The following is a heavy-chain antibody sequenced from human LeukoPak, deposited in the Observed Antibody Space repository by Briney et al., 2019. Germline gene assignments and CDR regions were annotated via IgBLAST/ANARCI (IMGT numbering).Heavy chain of an antibody. Sequence: GGSLRLSCAASGFTDSSNYMSWVRQAPGKGLERVSSISSSSSYIYYADSVKGRFTISRDNAKNSLYLQMNSLRAEDTAVYYCARESDDSSGYSHWGQGTLVTVSS. V-gene: IGHV3-21*01. CDR1: GFTDSSNY. CDR3: ARESDDSSGYSH. J-gene: IGHJ4*02. CDR2: ISSSSSYI. D-gene: IGHD3-22*01.